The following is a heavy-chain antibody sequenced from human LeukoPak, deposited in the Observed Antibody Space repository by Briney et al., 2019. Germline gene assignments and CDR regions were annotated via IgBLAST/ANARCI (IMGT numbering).Heavy chain of an antibody. CDR3: ARDYGDDYAFDI. Sequence: GGSLRLSCAASGFTFSDYYMSWIRQAPGKGLEWVSYISSGGSTIYYADSVKGRFTISRDNAKNPLYLQMNSLRAEDTAVYYCARDYGDDYAFDIWGQGTMVTVSS. J-gene: IGHJ3*02. D-gene: IGHD4-17*01. CDR2: ISSGGSTI. CDR1: GFTFSDYY. V-gene: IGHV3-11*01.